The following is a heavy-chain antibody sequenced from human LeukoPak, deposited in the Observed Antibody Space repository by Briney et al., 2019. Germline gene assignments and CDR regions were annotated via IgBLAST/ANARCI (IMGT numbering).Heavy chain of an antibody. J-gene: IGHJ4*02. V-gene: IGHV3-33*01. CDR3: AREDLSSTSYLVDY. CDR1: GFTFSSYG. Sequence: AGGSLRLSCAASGFTFSSYGMHWVRQAPGKGLEWVAVIWYDGSNKYYADSVKGRFTISRDNSKNTLYLQMNSLRAGDTAVYYCAREDLSSTSYLVDYWGQGTLVTVSS. CDR2: IWYDGSNK. D-gene: IGHD2-2*01.